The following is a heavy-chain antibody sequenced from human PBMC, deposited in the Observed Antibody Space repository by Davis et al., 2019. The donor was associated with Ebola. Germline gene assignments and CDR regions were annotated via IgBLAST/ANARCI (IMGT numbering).Heavy chain of an antibody. V-gene: IGHV3-7*03. CDR3: AKGQSSSSWYTFDY. CDR1: GFTFSSYW. J-gene: IGHJ4*02. Sequence: GGSLRLSCAASGFTFSSYWMSWVRQAPGKGLEWVANIKQDGSEKYYVDSVKGRFTISRDNAKNSLYLQMNSLRAEDTALYYCAKGQSSSSWYTFDYWGQGTLVTVSS. CDR2: IKQDGSEK. D-gene: IGHD6-13*01.